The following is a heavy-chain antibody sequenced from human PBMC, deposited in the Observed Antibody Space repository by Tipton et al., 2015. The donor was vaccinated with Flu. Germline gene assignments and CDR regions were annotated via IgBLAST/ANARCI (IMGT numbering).Heavy chain of an antibody. CDR3: ARDRSGSNSLDY. Sequence: TLSLTCTVSGASISGYYWSWIRQPAGRGLEWIGHVYSSGSTKYNPSLKGRVTLSVDKSRNQFSLELNSVTAADTAVYYCARDRSGSNSLDYWGQGTLATVSS. J-gene: IGHJ4*02. V-gene: IGHV4-4*07. D-gene: IGHD1-26*01. CDR1: GASISGYY. CDR2: VYSSGST.